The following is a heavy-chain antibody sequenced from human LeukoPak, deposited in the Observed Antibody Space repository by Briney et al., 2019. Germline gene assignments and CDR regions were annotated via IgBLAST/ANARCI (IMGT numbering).Heavy chain of an antibody. CDR2: IYPGDSDT. J-gene: IGHJ5*02. CDR3: VRAPTTVTTVGWFDP. CDR1: GYSFTSYW. D-gene: IGHD4-17*01. Sequence: GESLKISCKGSGYSFTSYWIGWVRQMPGKGLEWMGTIYPGDSDTRYSPSFQGQVTISADKSISTAYLQWSSLKASDTAMYYCVRAPTTVTTVGWFDPWGQGTLVTVSS. V-gene: IGHV5-51*01.